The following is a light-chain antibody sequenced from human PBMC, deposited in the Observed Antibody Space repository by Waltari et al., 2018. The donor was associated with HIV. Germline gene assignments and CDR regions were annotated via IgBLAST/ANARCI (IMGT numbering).Light chain of an antibody. V-gene: IGLV2-14*01. J-gene: IGLJ3*02. CDR3: ASYTTSDFLL. CDR2: EVS. Sequence: QSALTQPASVSGSPGQSITISCTGHSTDHTSHHFISWSQQLPGKAPILLIYEVSHRPAGIPDRFSASKSGNTASLTVSGLQAEDEADYYCASYTTSDFLLFGGGTKLTVL. CDR1: STDHTSHHF.